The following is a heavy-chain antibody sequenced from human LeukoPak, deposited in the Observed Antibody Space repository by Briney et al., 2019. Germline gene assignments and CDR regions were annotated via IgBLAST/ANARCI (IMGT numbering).Heavy chain of an antibody. CDR1: GYTITSYD. CDR2: MNPNSGNT. CDR3: ARGFTMVRGVIIGY. V-gene: IGHV1-8*01. Sequence: ASVNVSCKASGYTITSYDINWVRQATGQGLEWMGWMNPNSGNTGYAQKFQGRVTMTRNTSISTAYMELSSLRSEDTAVYYCARGFTMVRGVIIGYWGRGTLVTVSS. D-gene: IGHD3-10*01. J-gene: IGHJ4*02.